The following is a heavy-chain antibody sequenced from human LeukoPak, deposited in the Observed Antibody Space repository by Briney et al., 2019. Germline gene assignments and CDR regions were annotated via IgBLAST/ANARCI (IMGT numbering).Heavy chain of an antibody. J-gene: IGHJ4*02. CDR3: ARDGRPFDY. V-gene: IGHV3-48*02. CDR1: GFTVSSNY. CDR2: ISSISTTI. Sequence: QPGGSLRLSCAASGFTVSSNYMNWVRQAPGKGLEWVSFISSISTTIYYADSLRGRFTVSRDNAKNSLYLQMDSLRDEDTAVYFCARDGRPFDYWGQGTLVTVSS.